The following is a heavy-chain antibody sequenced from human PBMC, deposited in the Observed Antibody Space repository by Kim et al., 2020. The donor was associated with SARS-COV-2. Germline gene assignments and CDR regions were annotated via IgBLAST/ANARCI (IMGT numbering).Heavy chain of an antibody. D-gene: IGHD5-18*01. CDR3: AKDKRGSIAMGPFDY. CDR1: GFTFSSYG. J-gene: IGHJ4*02. V-gene: IGHV3-33*06. CDR2: IWYDGSNK. Sequence: GGSLRLSCAASGFTFSSYGMHWVRQAPGKGLEWVAVIWYDGSNKYYADSVKGRFTISRDNSKNTLYLQMNSLRAEDTAVYYCAKDKRGSIAMGPFDYWGQGTLVTVSS.